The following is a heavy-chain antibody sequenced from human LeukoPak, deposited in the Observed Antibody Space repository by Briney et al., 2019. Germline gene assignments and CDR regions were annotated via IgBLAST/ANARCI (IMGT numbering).Heavy chain of an antibody. D-gene: IGHD5-24*01. J-gene: IGHJ4*02. V-gene: IGHV3-23*01. CDR3: VRDKDGYNF. CDR2: ISGSGGST. Sequence: SGGSLRLSCAASGFIFSSYAMSWVRQAPGKGLEWVSTISGSGGSTYYADSVKGRFTISRDNAKNMLYLQMNSLRVEDTAVYYCVRDKDGYNFWGQGTLVTVSS. CDR1: GFIFSSYA.